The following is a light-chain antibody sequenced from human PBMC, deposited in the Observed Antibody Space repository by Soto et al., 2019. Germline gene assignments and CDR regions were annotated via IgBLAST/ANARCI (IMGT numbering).Light chain of an antibody. CDR1: QSVSSSY. Sequence: EIVLTQSPGTLSLSPGERATLSCRASQSVSSSYLAWYQQKPGQAPRLLIYGASSRAPGIPDRFSGSGSGTHFTLTISSLEPEDFPVYYCQQYGSSPHTFGQGTKVEIK. CDR3: QQYGSSPHT. CDR2: GAS. V-gene: IGKV3-20*01. J-gene: IGKJ1*01.